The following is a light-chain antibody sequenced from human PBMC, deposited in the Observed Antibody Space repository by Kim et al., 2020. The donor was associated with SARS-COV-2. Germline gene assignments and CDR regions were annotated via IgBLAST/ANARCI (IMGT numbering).Light chain of an antibody. V-gene: IGKV4-1*01. Sequence: ATINCKFSQSVLYSSDNENYLAWYQQKPGQPPKVLIYWASTRETGVHDRFSGSGSGTDFTLTINSLQAEDVAVYYCQQYYRTPRTFGQGTKVEIK. J-gene: IGKJ1*01. CDR1: QSVLYSSDNENY. CDR3: QQYYRTPRT. CDR2: WAS.